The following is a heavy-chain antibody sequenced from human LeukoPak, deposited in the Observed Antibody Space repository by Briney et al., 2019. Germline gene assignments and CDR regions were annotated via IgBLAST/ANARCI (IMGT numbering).Heavy chain of an antibody. CDR2: IYYSGST. Sequence: PSETPSLTCTVSGGSISSYYWSWIRQPPGKGLEWIGYIYYSGSTNYNPSLKSRVTISVDTSKNQFSLKLSSVTAADTAVYYCARVDFGYFDYWGQGTLVTVSS. V-gene: IGHV4-59*08. CDR1: GGSISSYY. D-gene: IGHD5-12*01. J-gene: IGHJ4*02. CDR3: ARVDFGYFDY.